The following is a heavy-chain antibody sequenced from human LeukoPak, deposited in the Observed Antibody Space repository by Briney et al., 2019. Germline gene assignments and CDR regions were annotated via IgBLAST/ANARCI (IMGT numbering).Heavy chain of an antibody. CDR3: ASSFYGSGSYYTFDY. J-gene: IGHJ4*02. Sequence: GASVKVSCKASGYTFTSYDINWVRQATGQGLEWMGWMNPNSGNTGYAQKFQGRVTITADKSTSTAYMELSSLRSEDTAVYYCASSFYGSGSYYTFDYWGQGTLVTVSS. D-gene: IGHD3-10*01. CDR2: MNPNSGNT. V-gene: IGHV1-8*01. CDR1: GYTFTSYD.